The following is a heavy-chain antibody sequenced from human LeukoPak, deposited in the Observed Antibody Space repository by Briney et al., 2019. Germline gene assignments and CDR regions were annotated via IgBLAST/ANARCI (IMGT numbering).Heavy chain of an antibody. Sequence: GGSLRLSCAASGFTFDDYGMSWVRQAPGKGLEWVSGINWNGGSTGYADSVKGRFTISRDNAKNSLYLQMNSLRAEDTALYYCARVRNWDSWSGFDYWGQGTLVTVSS. V-gene: IGHV3-20*04. CDR2: INWNGGST. D-gene: IGHD3-3*01. CDR1: GFTFDDYG. J-gene: IGHJ4*02. CDR3: ARVRNWDSWSGFDY.